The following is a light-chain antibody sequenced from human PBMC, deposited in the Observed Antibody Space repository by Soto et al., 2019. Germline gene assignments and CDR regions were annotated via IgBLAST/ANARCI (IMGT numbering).Light chain of an antibody. CDR2: AAT. V-gene: IGKV3-15*01. Sequence: EIVMTQSPSNLSVSPGGRATLSCRASQTVHSNLAWYQHKSGQAPRLLIYAATTRATGIPARISGSGPGTEFTLTITSLQSADSAVYFCHQYNDWPVYTFGPGTKLEIK. J-gene: IGKJ2*01. CDR3: HQYNDWPVYT. CDR1: QTVHSN.